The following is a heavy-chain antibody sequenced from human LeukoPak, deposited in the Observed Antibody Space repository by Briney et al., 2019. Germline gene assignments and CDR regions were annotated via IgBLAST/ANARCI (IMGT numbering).Heavy chain of an antibody. J-gene: IGHJ4*02. Sequence: GGSLRLSCAASGFTFNNYEMNWVRQAPGKGLEWVAYINSPGTTIFYADSVKGRFTISRDNARNSLSLQMNSLRAEDTAIYYCVRADPGDYWGQGTLLTVSS. CDR3: VRADPGDY. CDR1: GFTFNNYE. CDR2: INSPGTTI. V-gene: IGHV3-48*03.